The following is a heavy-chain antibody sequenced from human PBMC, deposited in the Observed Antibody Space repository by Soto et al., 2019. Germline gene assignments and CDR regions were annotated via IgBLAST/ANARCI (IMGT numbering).Heavy chain of an antibody. J-gene: IGHJ6*02. Sequence: ASVKVSCKASGYTFTSYGISSVRQAPGQGLEWMGWISAYNGNTNYAQKLQGRVTMTTDTYTRTAYMEVRSWRSDDTGVYYCARGGGYYYYGMDVWGQGTTVTVSS. CDR1: GYTFTSYG. V-gene: IGHV1-18*01. CDR3: ARGGGYYYYGMDV. CDR2: ISAYNGNT.